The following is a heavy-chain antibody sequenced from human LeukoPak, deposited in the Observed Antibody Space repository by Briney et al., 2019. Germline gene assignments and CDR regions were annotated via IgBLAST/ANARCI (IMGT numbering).Heavy chain of an antibody. D-gene: IGHD1-26*01. CDR3: ARGRHGELLTPDFDY. CDR2: INPNSGGT. J-gene: IGHJ4*02. CDR1: GYTSTGYY. Sequence: ASVKVSCKASGYTSTGYYIHWVRQAPGQGLEWMGWINPNSGGTNYAQKFQGRVTMTRDTSISTAYMELSRLRSDDTAVYYCARGRHGELLTPDFDYWGQGTLVTVSS. V-gene: IGHV1-2*02.